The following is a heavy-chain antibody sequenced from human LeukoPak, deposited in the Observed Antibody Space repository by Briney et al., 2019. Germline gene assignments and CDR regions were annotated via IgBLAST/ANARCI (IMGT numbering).Heavy chain of an antibody. D-gene: IGHD6-19*01. V-gene: IGHV3-23*01. CDR2: IKGSGSST. CDR1: GLTFSTYD. J-gene: IGHJ4*02. CDR3: AKSYSTGWYSHAG. Sequence: PGGSLRLSCAAPGLTFSTYDINWVRQAPGKGLESVAAIKGSGSSTYYADSVRGRFTISRDNSKSTLYLQMSSLRADDTAFYYCAKSYSTGWYSHAGWGQGTLVTVSS.